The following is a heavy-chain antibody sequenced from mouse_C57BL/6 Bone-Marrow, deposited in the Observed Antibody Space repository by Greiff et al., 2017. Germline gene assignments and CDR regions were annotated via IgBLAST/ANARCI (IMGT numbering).Heavy chain of an antibody. CDR1: GYTFTSYW. CDR2: IDPSDSYT. CDR3: ARGENSYFDD. V-gene: IGHV1-50*01. J-gene: IGHJ2*01. Sequence: VQLQQPGAELVKPGASVKLSCKASGYTFTSYWMQWVKQRPGQGLEWIGEIDPSDSYTNYNQKFKGKATLTVDTSSSTAYMQLSSLTSEDSAVYYCARGENSYFDDWGQGTTLTVSS.